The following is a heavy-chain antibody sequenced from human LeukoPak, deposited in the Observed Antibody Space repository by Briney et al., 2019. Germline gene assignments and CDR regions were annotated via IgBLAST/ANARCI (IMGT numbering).Heavy chain of an antibody. J-gene: IGHJ4*02. CDR3: ARGFKRGWFIY. CDR1: GGSFSGYY. CDR2: INHSGST. D-gene: IGHD6-19*01. Sequence: SETLSLTCAVYGGSFSGYYWSWIRQPPGEGLEWIGEINHSGSTNYNPSLKSRVTISVDTSKNQFSLKLSSVTAADTAVYYCARGFKRGWFIYWGQGTLVTVSS. V-gene: IGHV4-34*01.